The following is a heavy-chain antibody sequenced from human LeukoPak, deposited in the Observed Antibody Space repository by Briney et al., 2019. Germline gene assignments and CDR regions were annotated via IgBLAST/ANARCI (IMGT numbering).Heavy chain of an antibody. V-gene: IGHV4-59*08. CDR1: GGSISSYY. D-gene: IGHD2-21*02. CDR3: ARRGDSQEFDY. J-gene: IGHJ4*02. CDR2: IYYSGST. Sequence: PSETLSLTCTVSGGSISSYYWSWIRQPPGKGLEWIGYIYYSGSTNYNPSLKSRVTISVDTSKNQFSLKLSSVTAADTAVYYCARRGDSQEFDYWGQGTLVTVSS.